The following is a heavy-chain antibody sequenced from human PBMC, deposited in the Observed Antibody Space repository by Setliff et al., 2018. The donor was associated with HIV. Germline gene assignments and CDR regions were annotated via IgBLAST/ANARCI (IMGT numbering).Heavy chain of an antibody. Sequence: LRLSCAASGFTFSTYWMSWVRQAPGKGLQWVANIKQDGSETYYVDSVKGRFTISRDNAKNSLYLQMNSLRAEDTAVYYCAKTRPGSYYDFWGQGTLVTVSS. CDR3: AKTRPGSYYDF. J-gene: IGHJ4*02. CDR1: GFTFSTYW. V-gene: IGHV3-7*01. CDR2: IKQDGSET. D-gene: IGHD1-26*01.